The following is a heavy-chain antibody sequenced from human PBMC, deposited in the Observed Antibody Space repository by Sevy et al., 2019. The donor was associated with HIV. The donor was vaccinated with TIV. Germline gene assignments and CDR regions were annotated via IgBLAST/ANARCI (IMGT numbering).Heavy chain of an antibody. CDR2: IYPGDSDT. CDR3: ARPNSPGYCRGDCYYVY. Sequence: GESLKISCKGSGYSFTSYWIGWVRQMPGKGLEWMGIIYPGDSDTRYSPSFQGQVTISADKSISTAYLQWNSPKALDTARYYCARPNSPGYCRGDCYYVYWSQGTLVTVSS. D-gene: IGHD2-21*02. J-gene: IGHJ4*02. CDR1: GYSFTSYW. V-gene: IGHV5-51*01.